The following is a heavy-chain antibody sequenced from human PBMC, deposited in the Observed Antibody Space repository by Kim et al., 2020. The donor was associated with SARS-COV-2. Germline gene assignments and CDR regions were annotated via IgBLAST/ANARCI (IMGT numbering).Heavy chain of an antibody. Sequence: GGSLRLSCAASGFTFSTSWMTWVRQAPGKGLEWVANINQYEREKYYVDSVKGRFTISRDNAKNSLYLQMNSLRAEDTALYYCARDSKGTFDYWGQGTLVTVSS. CDR2: INQYEREK. J-gene: IGHJ4*02. CDR1: GFTFSTSW. CDR3: ARDSKGTFDY. V-gene: IGHV3-7*01.